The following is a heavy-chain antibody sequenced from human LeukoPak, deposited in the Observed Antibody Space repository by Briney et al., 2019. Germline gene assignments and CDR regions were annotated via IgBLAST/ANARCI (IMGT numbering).Heavy chain of an antibody. D-gene: IGHD3-10*02. V-gene: IGHV3-7*01. J-gene: IGHJ6*04. CDR3: AELGITMIGGV. CDR1: GFTLSRYW. Sequence: GGSLRLSCAASGFTLSRYWMSWVRQAPGEGPEWVANIKQDESEKDYADSVKGRFTISRDNAKSSLYLQMNSLRAEDTAVYYCAELGITMIGGVWGKGATVTISS. CDR2: IKQDESEK.